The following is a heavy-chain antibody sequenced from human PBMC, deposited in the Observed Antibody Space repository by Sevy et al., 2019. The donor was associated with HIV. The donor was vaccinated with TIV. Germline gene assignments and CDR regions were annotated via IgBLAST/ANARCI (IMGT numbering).Heavy chain of an antibody. D-gene: IGHD3-10*01. J-gene: IGHJ5*02. V-gene: IGHV1-18*01. CDR3: ARISTVRGRFNYFDP. CDR1: GYTFSSFG. CDR2: IGAYNGNI. Sequence: ASVKVSCKASGYTFSSFGVSWVRQAPGQGLEWMGWIGAYNGNIKYAQNLQDRVTMTTDTSTSTAYMELTSLTSDDTAVYFCARISTVRGRFNYFDPWGQGTLVTVSS.